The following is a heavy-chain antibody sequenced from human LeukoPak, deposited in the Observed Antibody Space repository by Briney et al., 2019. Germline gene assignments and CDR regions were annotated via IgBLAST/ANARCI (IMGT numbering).Heavy chain of an antibody. D-gene: IGHD3-10*01. Sequence: GGSLRLSCAASGFTFSSYSMNWVRQAPGKGLEWVANIKQDGSEKYYIDSVKGRFTISRDNAKNSLYLQMNSLRVEEAAVYYCASMKGSGTYSSFDYWGQGTLVTVSS. CDR1: GFTFSSYS. CDR2: IKQDGSEK. J-gene: IGHJ4*02. CDR3: ASMKGSGTYSSFDY. V-gene: IGHV3-7*01.